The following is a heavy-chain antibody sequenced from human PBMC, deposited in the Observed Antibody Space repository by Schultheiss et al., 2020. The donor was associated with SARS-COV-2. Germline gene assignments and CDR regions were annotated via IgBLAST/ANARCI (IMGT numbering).Heavy chain of an antibody. D-gene: IGHD2-2*02. CDR2: MNPNSGNT. CDR1: GYTFTSYD. Sequence: ASMKVSCKASGYTFTSYDINWVRQATGQGLEWMGWMNPNSGNTGYAQKFQGRVTMTRNTSISTAYMELSSLRSEDTAVYYCATGYCSSTSCYMNYWGQGTLVTVSS. J-gene: IGHJ4*02. V-gene: IGHV1-8*01. CDR3: ATGYCSSTSCYMNY.